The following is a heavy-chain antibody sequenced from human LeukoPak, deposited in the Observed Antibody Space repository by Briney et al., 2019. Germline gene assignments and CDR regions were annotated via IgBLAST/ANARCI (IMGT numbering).Heavy chain of an antibody. V-gene: IGHV3-23*01. CDR2: ISGSGGST. Sequence: GGSLRLSCAASGFTFSSYAMSWVRQAPGKGLEWVSAISGSGGSTYYADSVKGRFTISRDNSKNTLYLQMNSLRAEDTAVYYCAKGIIAARPGFRSWFDPWGQGTLVTVSS. D-gene: IGHD6-6*01. J-gene: IGHJ5*02. CDR3: AKGIIAARPGFRSWFDP. CDR1: GFTFSSYA.